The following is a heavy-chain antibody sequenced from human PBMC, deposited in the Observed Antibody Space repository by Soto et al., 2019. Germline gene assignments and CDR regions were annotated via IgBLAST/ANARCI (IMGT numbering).Heavy chain of an antibody. CDR1: GFTFSGSA. V-gene: IGHV3-73*01. D-gene: IGHD6-19*01. Sequence: GGSLRLCCAASGFTFSGSAMHWVRQASGKGLEWVGRIRSKANSYATAYAASVKGRFTISRDDSKNTAYLQMNSLKTEDTAVYYCTRRIIAVAASSYYYGMDVWGQGTTVTVSS. J-gene: IGHJ6*02. CDR3: TRRIIAVAASSYYYGMDV. CDR2: IRSKANSYAT.